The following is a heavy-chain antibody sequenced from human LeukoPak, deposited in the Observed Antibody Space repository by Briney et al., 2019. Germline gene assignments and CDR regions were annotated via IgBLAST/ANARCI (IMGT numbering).Heavy chain of an antibody. D-gene: IGHD6-13*01. CDR1: GFTLSSYA. Sequence: GGSLRLSCAASGFTLSSYAMTWVRQAPGRGLEWVSSVDGGGGGTYYADSVKGRFTISRDNSKDTLYLQMNGLRAEDTAVYFCAKQSAGSAAWYSLHYDFWGQGTLVTVSS. CDR3: AKQSAGSAAWYSLHYDF. CDR2: VDGGGGGT. J-gene: IGHJ4*02. V-gene: IGHV3-23*01.